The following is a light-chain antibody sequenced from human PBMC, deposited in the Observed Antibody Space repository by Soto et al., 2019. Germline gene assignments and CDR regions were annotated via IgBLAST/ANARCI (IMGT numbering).Light chain of an antibody. CDR2: EVS. V-gene: IGLV2-14*01. J-gene: IGLJ1*01. Sequence: QSALTQPASVSGSPGQSITISCTGTSSDVGGYNYVSWYQQHPGKAPKLMIYEVSNRPSWVSNRFSGSKSGNTASLTISGLQAEDEADYYCSSYTSSSTFYVFGTGTKVTVL. CDR1: SSDVGGYNY. CDR3: SSYTSSSTFYV.